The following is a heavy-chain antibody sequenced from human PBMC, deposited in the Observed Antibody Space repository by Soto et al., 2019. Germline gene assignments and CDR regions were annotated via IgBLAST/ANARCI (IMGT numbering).Heavy chain of an antibody. CDR3: ARIIITRVRGVPFDY. J-gene: IGHJ4*02. D-gene: IGHD3-10*01. Sequence: SETLSLTCTVSSGSISSSSYYWVWIRQPPGKGLEWIGSIYYSGSTYYTPSLKSRVTISADTTKNQLSLKMSSVTAEDTAVYYEARIIITRVRGVPFDYWGLGSLVTVSS. V-gene: IGHV4-39*01. CDR1: SGSISSSSYY. CDR2: IYYSGST.